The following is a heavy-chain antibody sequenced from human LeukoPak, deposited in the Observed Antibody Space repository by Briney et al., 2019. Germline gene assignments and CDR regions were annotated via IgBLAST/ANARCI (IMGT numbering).Heavy chain of an antibody. J-gene: IGHJ6*04. CDR1: GGSISSSNW. CDR2: IYHSGST. Sequence: SETLSLTCAVSGGSISSSNWWSWVRQPPGKGLEWIGEIYHSGSTNYNPSLKSRVTISVDKSKNQFSLKPSSVTAADTAVYYCARGGTAMVYYYYGMDVWGKGTTVTVSS. CDR3: ARGGTAMVYYYYGMDV. V-gene: IGHV4-4*02. D-gene: IGHD5-18*01.